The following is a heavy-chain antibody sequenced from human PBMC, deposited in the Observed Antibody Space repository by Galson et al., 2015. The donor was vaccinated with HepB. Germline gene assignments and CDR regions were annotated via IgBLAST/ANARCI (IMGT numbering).Heavy chain of an antibody. V-gene: IGHV3-21*01. CDR1: GFTFSNYS. Sequence: SLRLSCAASGFTFSNYSLNWVRQAPGKGLEWVSSISSSSNYIYYADSVKGRFTISRDNAKNSLYLQVNSLRAEDTAVYYCARDTVTRRGSVSYYDGMDVWGQGTTVTVSS. J-gene: IGHJ6*02. D-gene: IGHD4-17*01. CDR2: ISSSSNYI. CDR3: ARDTVTRRGSVSYYDGMDV.